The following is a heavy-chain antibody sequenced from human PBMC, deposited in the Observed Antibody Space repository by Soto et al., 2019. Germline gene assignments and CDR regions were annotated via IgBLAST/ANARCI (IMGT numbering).Heavy chain of an antibody. Sequence: GGSLRLSCAASGFTFSSYAMHWVRQAPGKGLEYVSAITSNGGNTDYASSVKGRFTISRDNSKNTLYLQMGSLRAEDMAVYCCARRIPFGYGMDVWGQGTKVTVSS. CDR1: GFTFSSYA. CDR2: ITSNGGNT. V-gene: IGHV3-64*01. CDR3: ARRIPFGYGMDV. J-gene: IGHJ6*02. D-gene: IGHD2-21*01.